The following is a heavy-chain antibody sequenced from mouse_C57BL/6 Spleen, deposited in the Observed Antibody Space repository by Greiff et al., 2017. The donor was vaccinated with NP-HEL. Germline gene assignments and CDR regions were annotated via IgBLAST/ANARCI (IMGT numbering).Heavy chain of an antibody. Sequence: EVQLQQSGPELVKPGASVKMSCKASGYTFTDYNMHWVKQSPGKSLEWIGYINPNNGGTSYNQKFKGKATLTVNKSSSPAYMELRSRTSEDSAVYYCAREGLGNFDVWGTGTTVTVSS. V-gene: IGHV1-22*01. J-gene: IGHJ1*03. CDR2: INPNNGGT. D-gene: IGHD2-2*01. CDR1: GYTFTDYN. CDR3: AREGLGNFDV.